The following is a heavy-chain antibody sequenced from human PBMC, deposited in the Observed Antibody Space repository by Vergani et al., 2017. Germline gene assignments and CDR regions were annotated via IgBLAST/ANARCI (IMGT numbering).Heavy chain of an antibody. Sequence: QVQLVESGGGVVQPGRSLRLSCAASGFTFSSYGMHWVRQAPGKGLEWVAVISYDGSNKYYADSVKGRFTISRDNSKNTLYLQMNSLRAEDTAVYYCAKNPGPYGYFDYWGQGTLVTVSS. V-gene: IGHV3-30*18. CDR3: AKNPGPYGYFDY. CDR2: ISYDGSNK. D-gene: IGHD4-17*01. J-gene: IGHJ4*02. CDR1: GFTFSSYG.